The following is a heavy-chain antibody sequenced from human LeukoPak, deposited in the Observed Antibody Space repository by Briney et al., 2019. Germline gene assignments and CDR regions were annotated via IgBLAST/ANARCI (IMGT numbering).Heavy chain of an antibody. Sequence: SETLSLTCTVSGGSISSYYWSWIRQPPGKGLEWIGYIYYSGSTNYNPSLKSRVTISVDTTKNQFSLKLSSVTAADTAVYYCARHYYDSSGYWPDAFDIWGQGTMVTVSS. D-gene: IGHD3-22*01. J-gene: IGHJ3*02. CDR1: GGSISSYY. CDR3: ARHYYDSSGYWPDAFDI. CDR2: IYYSGST. V-gene: IGHV4-59*01.